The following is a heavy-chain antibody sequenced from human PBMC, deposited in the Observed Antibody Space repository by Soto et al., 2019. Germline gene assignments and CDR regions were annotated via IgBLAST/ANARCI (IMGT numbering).Heavy chain of an antibody. D-gene: IGHD5-12*01. CDR3: ARRGSIVATTLDAFDI. CDR2: IYPGDSDT. J-gene: IGHJ3*02. V-gene: IGHV5-51*03. Sequence: EVQLVQSGAEVKKPGESLKISCKGSGYSFTSYWIGWVRQMPGKGLEWMGIIYPGDSDTRYSPSFQGQVTISADKSISTAYLQWSSLKASDTAMYYCARRGSIVATTLDAFDIWGQGTMVTVSS. CDR1: GYSFTSYW.